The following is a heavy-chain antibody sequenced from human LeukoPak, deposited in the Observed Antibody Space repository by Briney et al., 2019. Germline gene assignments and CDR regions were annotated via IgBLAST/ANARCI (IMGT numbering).Heavy chain of an antibody. CDR2: IYSGGST. J-gene: IGHJ3*02. D-gene: IGHD6-13*01. CDR1: GYTVSSNY. CDR3: ASEEQQLGTDASDI. V-gene: IGHV3-53*01. Sequence: GGSLRLSCAASGYTVSSNYMSWVRQAPGKGLEWVSVIYSGGSTYYADSVKGRFTISRDNSKNTLYLQMNSLRAEDTAVYYCASEEQQLGTDASDIWGQGTMVTVSS.